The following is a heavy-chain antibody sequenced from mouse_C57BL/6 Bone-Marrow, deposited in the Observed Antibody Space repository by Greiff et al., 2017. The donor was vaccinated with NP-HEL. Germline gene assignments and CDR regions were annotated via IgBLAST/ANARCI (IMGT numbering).Heavy chain of an antibody. V-gene: IGHV1-26*01. Sequence: VQLKQSGPELVKPGASVKISCKASGYTFTDYYMHWVKQSHGQSLEWIGDINPNNGGNSSNQKFKGKATLTVDKSSSTAYMELRSLTSEASAVYYCARETYYGYDGAMDFWGQGTSVTVSS. D-gene: IGHD2-9*01. CDR2: INPNNGGN. J-gene: IGHJ4*01. CDR1: GYTFTDYY. CDR3: ARETYYGYDGAMDF.